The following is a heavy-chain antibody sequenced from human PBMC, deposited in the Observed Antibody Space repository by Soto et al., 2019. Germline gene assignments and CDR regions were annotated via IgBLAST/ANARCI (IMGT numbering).Heavy chain of an antibody. J-gene: IGHJ4*01. CDR3: AREDGIAGETSAFDY. CDR1: GFNFSTYT. Sequence: PGGSLRLSCAASGFNFSTYTMNWVRQAPGKGLEWVSSINGRSNYKYYANSVRGRFTISRDNAKNSLFLQMSSLTAEDTAVYYCAREDGIAGETSAFDYWGHGTLVTVSS. D-gene: IGHD1-26*01. CDR2: INGRSNYK. V-gene: IGHV3-21*01.